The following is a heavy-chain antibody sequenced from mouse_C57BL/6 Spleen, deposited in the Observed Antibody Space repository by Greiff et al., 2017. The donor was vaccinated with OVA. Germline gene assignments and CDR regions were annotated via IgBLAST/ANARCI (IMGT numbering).Heavy chain of an antibody. CDR3: ARPGSHCYPYAMDY. CDR1: GFSLTSYG. V-gene: IGHV2-2*01. J-gene: IGHJ4*01. D-gene: IGHD3-1*01. CDR2: IWSGGST. Sequence: VQLKESGPGLVQPSQSLSITCTVSGFSLTSYGVHWVRQSPGKGLEWLGVIWSGGSTDYNAAFISRLSISKDNSKSQVFFKMNSLQADDTDIYYCARPGSHCYPYAMDYWGQGTSVTVSS.